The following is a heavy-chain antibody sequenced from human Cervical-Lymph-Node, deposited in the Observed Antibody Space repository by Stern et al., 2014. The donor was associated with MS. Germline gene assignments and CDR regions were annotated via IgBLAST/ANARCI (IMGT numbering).Heavy chain of an antibody. CDR3: ARGRVDLIRALGI. CDR1: GYTFTSYD. J-gene: IGHJ3*02. D-gene: IGHD3-16*01. CDR2: MNPNSGNT. V-gene: IGHV1-8*01. Sequence: VQLEESGAEVKKPGASVKVSCKASGYTFTSYDINWVRQATGQGLEWMGWMNPNSGNTGYGQNFQGRVTMTRNTSISTAYMELRSLRSDDTGVYYCARGRVDLIRALGIWGQGTMVTVSS.